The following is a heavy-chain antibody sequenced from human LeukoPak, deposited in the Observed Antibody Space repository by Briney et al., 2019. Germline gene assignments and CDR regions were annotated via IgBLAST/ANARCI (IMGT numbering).Heavy chain of an antibody. CDR2: ISHDGSNK. Sequence: GRSLRLSCATSGFTFSSYAIHWVRQAPGKGLEWVALISHDGSNKYYADSVKGRFTISRDNSKNTLYLQMNSLRAEDTAVYYSACVSTTISTVEVVAGLDCWGQGTLVTVSS. CDR3: ACVSTTISTVEVVAGLDC. V-gene: IGHV3-30-3*01. D-gene: IGHD2-15*01. J-gene: IGHJ4*02. CDR1: GFTFSSYA.